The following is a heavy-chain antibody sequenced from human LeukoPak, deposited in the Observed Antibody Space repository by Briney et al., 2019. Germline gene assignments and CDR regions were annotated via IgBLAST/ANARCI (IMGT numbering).Heavy chain of an antibody. CDR2: IYHSGST. CDR1: GYSISSGYY. Sequence: PSETLSLTCTVSGYSISSGYYWGWIRQPPGKGLEWIGSIYHSGSTYYNPSLKSRVTISVDTSKNQFSLKLSSVTAADTAVYYCARSGRDGSGYYLRYFDYWGQGSLVIVSS. J-gene: IGHJ4*02. D-gene: IGHD3-22*01. V-gene: IGHV4-38-2*02. CDR3: ARSGRDGSGYYLRYFDY.